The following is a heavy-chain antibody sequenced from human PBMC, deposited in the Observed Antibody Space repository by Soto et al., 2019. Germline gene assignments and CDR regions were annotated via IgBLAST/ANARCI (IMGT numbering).Heavy chain of an antibody. Sequence: TLSLTCAISGDSVSSNSAAWNWIRQSPSRGLEWLGRTYYRSKWYNDYAVSVKSRITINPDTSKNQFSLQLNSVTPEDTAVYYCARVFQEKTYYDFWSGYYYGMDVWGQGTTVTVSS. CDR2: TYYRSKWYN. CDR3: ARVFQEKTYYDFWSGYYYGMDV. CDR1: GDSVSSNSAA. J-gene: IGHJ6*02. D-gene: IGHD3-3*01. V-gene: IGHV6-1*01.